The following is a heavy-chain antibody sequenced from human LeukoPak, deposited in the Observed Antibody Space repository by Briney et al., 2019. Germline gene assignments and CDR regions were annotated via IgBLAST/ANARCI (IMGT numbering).Heavy chain of an antibody. D-gene: IGHD2-15*01. J-gene: IGHJ4*02. CDR1: GGSISSYY. Sequence: SETLSLTCTVSGGSISSYYWSWIRQSPGKGLEWIGSIYYSGSSNYNPSLKSRVTISGDTSKNQFSLKLSSVTAADTAVYYCARGAYCSGGSCYSDYWGPGTLVTVSS. V-gene: IGHV4-59*01. CDR2: IYYSGSS. CDR3: ARGAYCSGGSCYSDY.